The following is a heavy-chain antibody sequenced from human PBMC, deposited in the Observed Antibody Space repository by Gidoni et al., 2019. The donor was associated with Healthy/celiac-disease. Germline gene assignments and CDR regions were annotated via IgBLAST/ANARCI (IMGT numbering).Heavy chain of an antibody. CDR3: ARGGSFYSSRLGDFVDY. Sequence: EVQPVESGGGLVKHGVAPRLSCAASGVTFCSYSMNWVRQAPGKGLGWFSSFSISSSYIYYADSVKGRFTISRDNAKNSLYLQMNSLRAEDTAVYYCARGGSFYSSRLGDFVDYWGQGTLVTVSS. CDR1: GVTFCSYS. J-gene: IGHJ4*02. D-gene: IGHD6-19*01. V-gene: IGHV3-21*01. CDR2: FSISSSYI.